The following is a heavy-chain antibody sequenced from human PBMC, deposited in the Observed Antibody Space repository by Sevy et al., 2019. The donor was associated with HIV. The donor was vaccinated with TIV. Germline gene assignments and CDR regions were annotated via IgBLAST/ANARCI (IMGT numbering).Heavy chain of an antibody. CDR2: IWYDGRTK. CDR1: GFTFRSFS. V-gene: IGHV3-33*01. CDR3: ARDSARVIVPTAGFDS. D-gene: IGHD1-1*01. J-gene: IGHJ5*01. Sequence: GGSLRLSCSASGFTFRSFSMHWVRQAPGKGLEWVAAIWYDGRTKQYADSVKGRFTISRDNSKNRLGLEMNSLRAEDTCLYFCARDSARVIVPTAGFDSWGQGTVVTVSS.